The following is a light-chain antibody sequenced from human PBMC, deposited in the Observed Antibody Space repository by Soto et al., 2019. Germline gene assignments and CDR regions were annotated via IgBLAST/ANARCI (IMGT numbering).Light chain of an antibody. J-gene: IGKJ1*01. CDR3: MQHTHWPWT. CDR1: QVLVYSDGNTY. CDR2: KVS. Sequence: DVVLTHAPRSLDATLLHLVCRSCSSTQVLVYSDGNTYLHWFQQRPGQSPRRLIHKVSIRDSGVPDRFSGSGSGTDFTLNISRVEPEDVGVYYCMQHTHWPWTCGKGHTVDIK. V-gene: IGKV2-30*01.